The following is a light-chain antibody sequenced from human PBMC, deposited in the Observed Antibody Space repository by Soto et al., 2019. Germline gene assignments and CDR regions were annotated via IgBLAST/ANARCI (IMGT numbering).Light chain of an antibody. J-gene: IGLJ2*01. CDR2: EVS. CDR1: SSDVGAYKY. CDR3: SSYAGSSNVV. V-gene: IGLV2-8*01. Sequence: QSALTQPPSASGSPGQSVTISCTGTSSDVGAYKYVSWYQQHPGKAPKLMIYEVSERPSGVPDRFSGSKSGNTASLPVSGLQAEDEAEYYCSSYAGSSNVVFGGGTKLTVL.